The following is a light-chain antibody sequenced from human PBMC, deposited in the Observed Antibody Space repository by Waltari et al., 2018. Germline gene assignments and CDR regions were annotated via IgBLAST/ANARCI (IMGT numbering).Light chain of an antibody. CDR2: DVT. CDR3: SSYTSSGTLRI. Sequence: QSVLTQPASVSGSPGQSITISCTGTNSDVGGYNYVSWYQQYPGKAPRLMIYDVTKRPSWVSNRFSGSKSGNTASLTISGLQAEDDADYYCSSYTSSGTLRIFGGGTKVTAL. J-gene: IGLJ2*01. CDR1: NSDVGGYNY. V-gene: IGLV2-14*01.